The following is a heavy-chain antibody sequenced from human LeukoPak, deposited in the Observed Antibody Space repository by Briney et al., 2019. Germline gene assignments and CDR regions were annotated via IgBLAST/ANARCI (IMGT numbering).Heavy chain of an antibody. CDR1: GFTFSSYG. Sequence: PGGSLRLSCAASGFTFSSYGMHWVRQAPGKGLEWVAVISYDGSNKYYADSVKGRFTISRDNSKNTLYLQMNSLRAEDTAVYYCAKGSHYDFWSGYYSYFDYWGQGTLVTVSS. CDR3: AKGSHYDFWSGYYSYFDY. J-gene: IGHJ4*02. CDR2: ISYDGSNK. V-gene: IGHV3-30*18. D-gene: IGHD3-3*01.